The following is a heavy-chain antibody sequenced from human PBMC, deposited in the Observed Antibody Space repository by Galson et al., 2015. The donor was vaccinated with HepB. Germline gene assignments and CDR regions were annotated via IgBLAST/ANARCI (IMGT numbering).Heavy chain of an antibody. CDR3: ARGLGYSSSQLHFEI. D-gene: IGHD6-13*01. J-gene: IGHJ3*02. Sequence: SETLSLTCTVSGGSIRSSSDYWGWIRQSPGTGLEWIGTIYHSGSTNYNPSLKSRVTISVDKSNNQVSLKLSPVTAADTAVYYCARGLGYSSSQLHFEIWGQGTMVTVSS. CDR1: GGSIRSSSDY. CDR2: IYHSGST. V-gene: IGHV4-39*07.